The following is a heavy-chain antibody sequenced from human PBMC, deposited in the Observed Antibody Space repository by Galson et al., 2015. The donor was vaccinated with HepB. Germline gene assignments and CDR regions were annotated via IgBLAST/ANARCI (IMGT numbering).Heavy chain of an antibody. D-gene: IGHD2-2*02. CDR1: GFTFSSYA. V-gene: IGHV3-30-3*01. CDR2: ISYDGSNK. CDR3: ARGGIVVVPAAIPRYFAFDI. Sequence: SLRLSCAASGFTFSSYAMHWVRQTPGKGLEWVAVISYDGSNKYYADSVKGRFTISRDNSKNTLYLQMNSLRAEDTAVYYCARGGIVVVPAAIPRYFAFDIWGQGTMVTVSS. J-gene: IGHJ3*02.